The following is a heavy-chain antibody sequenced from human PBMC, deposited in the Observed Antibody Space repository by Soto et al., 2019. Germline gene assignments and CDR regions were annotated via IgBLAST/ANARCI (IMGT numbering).Heavy chain of an antibody. V-gene: IGHV4-34*01. Sequence: ASETLSLTCAVYGGSFSGYYWSWIRQPPGKGLEWIGEINHSGSTNYNPSLKSRVTISVDTSKNQFSLKLSSVTAADTAVYYCARGNSSSWYFGDYYYGMDVWGQGTTVTVSS. CDR3: ARGNSSSWYFGDYYYGMDV. D-gene: IGHD6-13*01. CDR1: GGSFSGYY. CDR2: INHSGST. J-gene: IGHJ6*02.